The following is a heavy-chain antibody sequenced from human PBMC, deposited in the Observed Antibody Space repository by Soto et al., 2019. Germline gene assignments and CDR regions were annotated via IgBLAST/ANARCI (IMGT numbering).Heavy chain of an antibody. CDR3: ARFVRSCSGTTCYTRADV. CDR1: GGSVSSDTHY. CDR2: IYSSGST. D-gene: IGHD2-2*02. Sequence: QVQLQESGPGLVKPSETLSLTCTVSGGSVSSDTHYWSWIRQPPGKRLEWIGFIYSSGSTNYNPSLKSRVTMSVDTSKSQFSLKLRSVIVADTAGYHCARFVRSCSGTTCYTRADVWGQATTVTFSS. J-gene: IGHJ6*02. V-gene: IGHV4-61*01.